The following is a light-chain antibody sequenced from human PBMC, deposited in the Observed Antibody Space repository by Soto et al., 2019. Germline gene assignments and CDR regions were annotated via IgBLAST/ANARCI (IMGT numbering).Light chain of an antibody. CDR3: CSYAASSTFDV. Sequence: SVLTNPASVSGAPGQSLTISCTGTSSDVGSYNLVSWYQQLPGKAPKLMIYEVSKRPSGVSNRFSGSKSGNTASLTISGLQAEDEADYYCCSYAASSTFDVFGTGTKVTV. V-gene: IGLV2-23*02. J-gene: IGLJ1*01. CDR2: EVS. CDR1: SSDVGSYNL.